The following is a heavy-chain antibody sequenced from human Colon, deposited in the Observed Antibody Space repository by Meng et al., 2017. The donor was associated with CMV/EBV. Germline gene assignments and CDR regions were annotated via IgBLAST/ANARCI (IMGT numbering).Heavy chain of an antibody. J-gene: IGHJ4*02. CDR1: GFSLSTRVWG. Sequence: QLTLMASGTTLVEPTQALTPTCTFYGFSLSTRVWGVGWIRQPPGKPLEWLAHIYWDDDKRYSLSLKSRLTITTDTSKNQVVLTLTNMDPVDTATYHCAHRRSRTYSFDYWGQGTLVTVSS. CDR2: IYWDDDK. CDR3: AHRRSRTYSFDY. V-gene: IGHV2-5*02. D-gene: IGHD5-12*01.